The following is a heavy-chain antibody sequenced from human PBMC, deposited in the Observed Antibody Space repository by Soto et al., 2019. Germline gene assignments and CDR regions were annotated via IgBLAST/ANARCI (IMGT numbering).Heavy chain of an antibody. D-gene: IGHD1-7*01. CDR1: GGPISSGGYY. V-gene: IGHV4-31*03. J-gene: IGHJ5*02. CDR3: ARGDRVGNCKTDDNWFDP. CDR2: IYYSGST. Sequence: SETLSLTCTVSGGPISSGGYYWSWIRQHPGKGLEWIGYIYYSGSTYYNPSLKSRVTISVDTSKNQFSLKLSSVTAADTAVYYCARGDRVGNCKTDDNWFDPWGQGTLIT.